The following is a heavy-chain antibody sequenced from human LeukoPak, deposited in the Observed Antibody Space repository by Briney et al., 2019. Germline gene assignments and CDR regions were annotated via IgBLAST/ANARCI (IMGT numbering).Heavy chain of an antibody. V-gene: IGHV3-30*18. Sequence: GGSLRLSCAASGFTFSSYGMHWVRQAPGKGLEWVAVISYDGSNKYYADSVKGRFTISRDNSKNTLYLQMNSLRAEDTAVYYCAKVADCSSTSCYTLDYWGQGTLVAVSS. CDR1: GFTFSSYG. D-gene: IGHD2-2*02. J-gene: IGHJ4*02. CDR3: AKVADCSSTSCYTLDY. CDR2: ISYDGSNK.